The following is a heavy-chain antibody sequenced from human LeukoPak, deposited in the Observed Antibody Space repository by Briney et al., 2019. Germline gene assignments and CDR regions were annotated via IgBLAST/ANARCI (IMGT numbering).Heavy chain of an antibody. CDR3: ARAGGRSWFDP. J-gene: IGHJ5*02. V-gene: IGHV1-2*02. CDR1: GYTFTSYG. CDR2: INPNSGGT. Sequence: EASVKVSCKASGYTFTSYGISWVRQAPGQGLEWMGSINPNSGGTNYAQKFQGRVTMTTDTSMSTAYMELSRLTSDDTAVYYCARAGGRSWFDPWGQGTLVTVSS.